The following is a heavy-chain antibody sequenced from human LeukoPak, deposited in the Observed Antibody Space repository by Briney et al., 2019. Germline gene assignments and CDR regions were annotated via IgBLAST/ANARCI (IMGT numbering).Heavy chain of an antibody. CDR3: AKDIRGYSSGWDFDY. CDR1: GFTFSSYG. V-gene: IGHV3-30*18. D-gene: IGHD6-19*01. Sequence: GRSLRLSCAASGFTFSSYGMHWVRQAPGKGLEWVAVISYDGSNKYYAGSVKGRFTISRDNSKNTLYLQMNSLRAEDTAVYYCAKDIRGYSSGWDFDYWGQGTLVTVSS. J-gene: IGHJ4*02. CDR2: ISYDGSNK.